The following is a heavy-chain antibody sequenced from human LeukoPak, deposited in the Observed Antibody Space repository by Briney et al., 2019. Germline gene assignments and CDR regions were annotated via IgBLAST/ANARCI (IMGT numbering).Heavy chain of an antibody. V-gene: IGHV4-4*07. CDR1: GGSISSYY. D-gene: IGHD5-18*01. CDR2: IYTSGST. Sequence: PSETLSLTCTVSGGSISSYYWSWIRQPAGKGLEWIGRIYTSGSTNYNPSLKSRVTMSVDTSKNQFSLKLSSVTAADTAVYYCARVRRGYSYGVTYYGMDVWGQGTTVTVSS. J-gene: IGHJ6*02. CDR3: ARVRRGYSYGVTYYGMDV.